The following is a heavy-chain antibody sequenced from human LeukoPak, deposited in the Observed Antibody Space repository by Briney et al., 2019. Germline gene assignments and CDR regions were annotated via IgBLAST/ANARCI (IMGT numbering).Heavy chain of an antibody. CDR3: AKDPRIAAAYYFDY. CDR2: ISKDGNDK. J-gene: IGHJ4*02. D-gene: IGHD6-6*01. Sequence: PGRSLRLSCAASGFTFSSYAMHWVRQAPGKGLEWVAVISKDGNDKHHADSVKGRFTISRDNSKNTLYLQMNSLRAEDTAVYLCAKDPRIAAAYYFDYWGQGTLVTVSS. CDR1: GFTFSSYA. V-gene: IGHV3-30*18.